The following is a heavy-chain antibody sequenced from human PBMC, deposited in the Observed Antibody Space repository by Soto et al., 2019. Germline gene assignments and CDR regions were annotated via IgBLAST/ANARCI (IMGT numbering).Heavy chain of an antibody. Sequence: EVQLVESGGGLVKPGGSLRLSCAASGFTFSSYSMNWVRQAPGKGLEWVSSISSSSSYIYYADSVKGRFTISRDNAKNLLYLQMNSLRAEDTAVYYCARDGDSSSWYNIGRDGMDVWGQGTTVTVSS. D-gene: IGHD6-13*01. J-gene: IGHJ6*02. CDR2: ISSSSSYI. V-gene: IGHV3-21*01. CDR1: GFTFSSYS. CDR3: ARDGDSSSWYNIGRDGMDV.